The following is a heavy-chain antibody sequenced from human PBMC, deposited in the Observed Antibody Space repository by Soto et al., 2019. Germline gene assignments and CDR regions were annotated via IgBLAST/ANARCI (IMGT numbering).Heavy chain of an antibody. D-gene: IGHD2-2*01. CDR1: GFTFSSYA. CDR2: IRGSGDST. CDR3: AKLPLSMQYFDY. J-gene: IGHJ4*02. V-gene: IGHV3-23*01. Sequence: EVQVLQSGGDLVQPGGSLRLSCAASGFTFSSYAMSWVRQAPGKGLEWVSVIRGSGDSTYYADSVKGRFTISRDNSKNTLYLQMSSLRAEDTAAYYCAKLPLSMQYFDYWGQGTLVTVSS.